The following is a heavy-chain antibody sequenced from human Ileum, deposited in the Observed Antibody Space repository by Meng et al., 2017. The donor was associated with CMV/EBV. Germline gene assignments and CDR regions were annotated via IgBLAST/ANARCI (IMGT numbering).Heavy chain of an antibody. CDR1: GFIFNNYW. D-gene: IGHD2-15*01. CDR2: IDNDGSDT. V-gene: IGHV3-74*01. CDR3: ARDTPHNAFDP. J-gene: IGHJ5*02. Sequence: SAAASGFIFNNYWMHWVRQPPGRGLVWLSRIDNDGSDTIYADSVKGLFTVSRDNARNTVYLQMNNLRDEDTAVYYCARDTPHNAFDPWGQGTLVTVSS.